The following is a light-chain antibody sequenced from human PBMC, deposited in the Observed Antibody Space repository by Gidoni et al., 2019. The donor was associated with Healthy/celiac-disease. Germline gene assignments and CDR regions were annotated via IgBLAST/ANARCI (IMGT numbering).Light chain of an antibody. CDR2: DAS. CDR1: QSVSSY. Sequence: EIVSTQSPATLSLSPGERATLSCRASQSVSSYLAWYQQKPGQAPRLLIYDASNRATGIPARFSGSGSGTDFTLTIISLEPEDFAVYYCQQRSNWPWTFGQXTKVEIK. V-gene: IGKV3-11*01. J-gene: IGKJ1*01. CDR3: QQRSNWPWT.